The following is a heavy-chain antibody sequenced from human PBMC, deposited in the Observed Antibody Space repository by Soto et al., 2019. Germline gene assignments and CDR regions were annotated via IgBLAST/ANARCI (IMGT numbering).Heavy chain of an antibody. V-gene: IGHV4-31*03. CDR1: GGSISSGGYY. CDR2: LYYSGST. Sequence: QVQLQESGPGLVKPSQTLSLTCTVSGGSISSGGYYWSWIRQHPGKGLEWIGYLYYSGSTYYNPSLKSRVTISVDTSKNQFSLKLSSVTAADTAVYYCARSTRVLEWLLWDAFDIWGQGTMVTVSS. D-gene: IGHD3-3*01. J-gene: IGHJ3*02. CDR3: ARSTRVLEWLLWDAFDI.